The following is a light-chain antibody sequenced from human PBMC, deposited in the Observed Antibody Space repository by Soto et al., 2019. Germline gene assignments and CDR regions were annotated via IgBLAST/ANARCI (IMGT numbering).Light chain of an antibody. CDR2: GAS. CDR1: KSVSTNY. CDR3: QQYGSSGT. J-gene: IGKJ1*01. V-gene: IGKV3-20*01. Sequence: VFCRASKSVSTNYLAWYQQKPGQAPRLLIYGASNRATGIPDRFSGSGSGTDFTLTISRLEPEDFAVYYCQQYGSSGTFGQGTNVDI.